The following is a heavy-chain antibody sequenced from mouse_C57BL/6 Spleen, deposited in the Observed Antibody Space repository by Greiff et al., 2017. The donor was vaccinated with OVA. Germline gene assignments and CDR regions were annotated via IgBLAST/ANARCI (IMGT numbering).Heavy chain of an antibody. CDR1: GYTFTSYW. CDR3: ARVYDGDYGY. J-gene: IGHJ4*01. D-gene: IGHD2-3*01. Sequence: QVQLQQPGAELVMPGASVKLSCKASGYTFTSYWMHWVKQRPGQGLEWIGEIDPSDSYTNYNQKFKGKSTLTVDKSSSTAYMQRSSLTSEDSAVYYCARVYDGDYGYWGQGTSVTVSS. V-gene: IGHV1-69*01. CDR2: IDPSDSYT.